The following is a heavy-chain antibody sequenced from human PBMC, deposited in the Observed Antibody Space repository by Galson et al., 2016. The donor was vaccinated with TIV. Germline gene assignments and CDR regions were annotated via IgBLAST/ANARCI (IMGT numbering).Heavy chain of an antibody. J-gene: IGHJ4*02. D-gene: IGHD1-1*01. Sequence: SLRLSCADAGFTFNYYPMHWVRRAPGKGLEWVAVISYDGSSKYYSDSVKGRFTISRDNSKSTLYLQMNSLRPEDTAVFYCAKEVQRRLPYWGQGTLVTVSS. CDR1: GFTFNYYP. CDR3: AKEVQRRLPY. CDR2: ISYDGSSK. V-gene: IGHV3-30-3*01.